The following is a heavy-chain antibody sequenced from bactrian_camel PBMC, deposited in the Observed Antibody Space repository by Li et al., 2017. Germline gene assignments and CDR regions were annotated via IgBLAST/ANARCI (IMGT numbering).Heavy chain of an antibody. Sequence: VQLVESGGGLVQPGLSLRLSCAASGFTFSDTYMSWYRQAPGKGLEWVSTITNGGGTTYYADSVKGRFTLSEDNAKNTMYLQMHSLKPDDTAVYYCAPRQAGAFSVWGQGTQVTVS. J-gene: IGHJ4*01. CDR3: APRQAGAFSV. CDR1: GFTFSDTY. CDR2: ITNGGGTT. V-gene: IGHV3S40*01. D-gene: IGHD3*01.